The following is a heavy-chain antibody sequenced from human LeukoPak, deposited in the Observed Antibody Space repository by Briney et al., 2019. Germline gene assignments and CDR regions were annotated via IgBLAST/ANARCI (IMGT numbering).Heavy chain of an antibody. CDR2: IHSDGRT. J-gene: IGHJ4*02. CDR1: GGSIRDSRT. D-gene: IGHD6-25*01. CDR3: ARVLTAAGLDF. Sequence: SETLSLTCTVSGGSIRDSRTWGWVRQPPGEGLEWIANIHSDGRTAPKASLKSRLTLSLDTSTNQFSLRLTSVTAADTALYYCARVLTAAGLDFWGQGILVTISS. V-gene: IGHV4-39*07.